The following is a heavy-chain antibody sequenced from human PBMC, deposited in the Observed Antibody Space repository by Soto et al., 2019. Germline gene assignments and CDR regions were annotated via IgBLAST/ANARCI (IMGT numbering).Heavy chain of an antibody. D-gene: IGHD6-6*01. J-gene: IGHJ5*02. Sequence: SVKVSCKASGGTFSSYSISWVRQAPGQGLEWMGGIIPIFGTANYAQKFQGRVTITADESTSTAYMELSSLRSEDTAVYYCARGAWIAARPGWFDPWGQGTLVTVSS. CDR2: IIPIFGTA. V-gene: IGHV1-69*13. CDR1: GGTFSSYS. CDR3: ARGAWIAARPGWFDP.